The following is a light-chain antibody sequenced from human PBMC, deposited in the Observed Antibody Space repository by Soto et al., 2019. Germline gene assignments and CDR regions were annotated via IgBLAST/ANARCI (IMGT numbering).Light chain of an antibody. CDR1: QTVRNN. CDR2: GAF. V-gene: IGKV3-15*01. Sequence: EFVLTQSPGTLSLSPVERAPLSCMASQTVRNNYLAWYQQKPGQAPSLLIYGAFTRATGIPARFSGTGSGTEFTLTISSLQSEDFALYYCQQYNDWPLTFGQGTKVDIK. CDR3: QQYNDWPLT. J-gene: IGKJ1*01.